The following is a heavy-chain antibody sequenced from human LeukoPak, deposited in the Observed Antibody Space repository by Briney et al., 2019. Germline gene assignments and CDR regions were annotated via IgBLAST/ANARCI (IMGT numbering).Heavy chain of an antibody. CDR2: IYHSGTT. J-gene: IGHJ2*01. Sequence: SETPSLTCTVSGDSISSGGDYWSWIRQPPGRGLEGIGYIYHSGTTYYIPSLRSRVTISVDRSNNQFSLKLNSVTAADTAVYYCAASYYDILTGYHKWYFDLWGRGTLVTVSS. CDR3: AASYYDILTGYHKWYFDL. CDR1: GDSISSGGDY. V-gene: IGHV4-30-2*01. D-gene: IGHD3-9*01.